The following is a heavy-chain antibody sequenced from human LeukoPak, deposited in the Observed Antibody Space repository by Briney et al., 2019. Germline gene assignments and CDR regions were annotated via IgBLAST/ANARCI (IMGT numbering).Heavy chain of an antibody. J-gene: IGHJ4*02. CDR1: GFTFTSYY. V-gene: IGHV1-2*06. Sequence: GGSLRLSCAASGFTFTSYYIHWVRQAPGQGLEWMGRINPNSGDTNYAQKFQGRVTMTRDTSISTAYMELSSLRSDDTAVYHCARLGEGNNGYSYGVDYWGQGTLVTVSS. CDR3: ARLGEGNNGYSYGVDY. CDR2: INPNSGDT. D-gene: IGHD5-18*01.